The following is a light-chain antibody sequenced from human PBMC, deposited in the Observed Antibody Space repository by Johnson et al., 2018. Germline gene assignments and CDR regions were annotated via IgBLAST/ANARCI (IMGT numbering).Light chain of an antibody. CDR2: ENN. V-gene: IGLV1-51*02. CDR3: GTWDSRLSAGNV. J-gene: IGLJ1*01. Sequence: QSVLTQPPSVSAAPGQKVTISCSGSSSNIGNNYVSWYQQLPGTAPKLLIYENNKRPSGIPDRFSGSKSGTSATLGITGLQTGEEADYYCGTWDSRLSAGNVFGTGTKVTVL. CDR1: SSNIGNNY.